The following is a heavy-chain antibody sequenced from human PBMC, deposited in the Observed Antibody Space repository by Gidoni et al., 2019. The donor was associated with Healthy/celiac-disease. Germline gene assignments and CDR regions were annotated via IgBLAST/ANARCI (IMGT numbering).Heavy chain of an antibody. J-gene: IGHJ3*02. D-gene: IGHD4-17*01. CDR3: ARGGTVTTFAFDI. CDR2: IYYSGST. Sequence: QVQLQESGPGLAKPSQTLSLTCTISGGSLSSGGYYWSWIRQHPGKGLAWIGYIYYSGSTYYNPSLKSRVTISVDTSKNQFSLKLSSVTAADTAVYYCARGGTVTTFAFDIWGQGTMVTVSS. V-gene: IGHV4-31*03. CDR1: GGSLSSGGYY.